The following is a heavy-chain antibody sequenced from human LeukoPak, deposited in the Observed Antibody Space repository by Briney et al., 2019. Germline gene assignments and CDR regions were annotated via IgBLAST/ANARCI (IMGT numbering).Heavy chain of an antibody. CDR1: GDSISSGSYY. D-gene: IGHD3-10*01. V-gene: IGHV4-61*02. Sequence: SETLSLTCTVSGDSISSGSYYWSWIRQPAGKALEWIGRIYTSGNTNYKPSLKSRLTISLGTSKNQFSLNLSSVTAADTAQYYCARARSGAFDIWGQGALVTVSS. CDR2: IYTSGNT. J-gene: IGHJ3*02. CDR3: ARARSGAFDI.